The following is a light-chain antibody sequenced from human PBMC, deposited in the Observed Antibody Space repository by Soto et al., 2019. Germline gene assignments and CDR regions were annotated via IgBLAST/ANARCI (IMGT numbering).Light chain of an antibody. CDR1: SSDVGNYNY. J-gene: IGLJ1*01. V-gene: IGLV2-14*03. Sequence: QSVLTQPASVSGSPGQSITISCTGTSSDVGNYNYVSWYQQHPGNAPKLIIYDVALRASGVSDRFSASKSGNTASLTISGLQAEDEADYYCCSYTTTTSRVFGTGTKVT. CDR2: DVA. CDR3: CSYTTTTSRV.